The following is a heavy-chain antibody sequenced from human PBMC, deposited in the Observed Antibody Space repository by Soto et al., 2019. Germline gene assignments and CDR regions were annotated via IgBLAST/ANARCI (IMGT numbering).Heavy chain of an antibody. D-gene: IGHD3-9*01. Sequence: PGGSLRLSCAASGFTFRCYGMHWVLQAPGKGLEWVAVISDDGSTKYYADSVKGRFTISRDNSKNTLYLQMNSLRAGDTAVYYCAKDVGTYDILTGYWSPCLDYWGQGT. CDR3: AKDVGTYDILTGYWSPCLDY. V-gene: IGHV3-30*18. CDR1: GFTFRCYG. CDR2: ISDDGSTK. J-gene: IGHJ4*02.